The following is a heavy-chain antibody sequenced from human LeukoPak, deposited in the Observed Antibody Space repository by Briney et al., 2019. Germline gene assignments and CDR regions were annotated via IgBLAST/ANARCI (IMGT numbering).Heavy chain of an antibody. V-gene: IGHV3-48*04. CDR3: ARVSGNPDMVRGVRRPHYYYYMDV. Sequence: GGSLRLSCAASDFTFSSYGLSWVRQAPGKGLEWVSYISSSGSTIYYADSVKGRFTISRDNAKNSLYLQMNSLRAEDTAVYYCARVSGNPDMVRGVRRPHYYYYMDVWGKGTTVTISS. CDR2: ISSSGSTI. D-gene: IGHD3-10*01. CDR1: DFTFSSYG. J-gene: IGHJ6*03.